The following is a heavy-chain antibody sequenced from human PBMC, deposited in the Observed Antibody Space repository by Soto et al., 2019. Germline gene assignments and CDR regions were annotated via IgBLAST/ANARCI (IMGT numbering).Heavy chain of an antibody. V-gene: IGHV1-69*13. CDR3: ARVPYGSGSSPLRRPHDPHNYYYYYGMDV. CDR2: IIPIFGTA. J-gene: IGHJ6*02. Sequence: GASVKVSCKASGGTFSSYAISWVRQAPGQGLEWMGGIIPIFGTANYAQKFQGRVTITADESTSTAYMELSSLRSEDTAVYYCARVPYGSGSSPLRRPHDPHNYYYYYGMDVWGQGTTVTVSS. CDR1: GGTFSSYA. D-gene: IGHD3-10*01.